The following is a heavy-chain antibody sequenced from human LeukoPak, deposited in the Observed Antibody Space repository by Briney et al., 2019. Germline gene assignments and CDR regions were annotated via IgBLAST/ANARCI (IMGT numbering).Heavy chain of an antibody. Sequence: SVNVSCKASAYTFTSYDISWVRQAPGQGLEWMGRIIPILGIANYAQKFQGRVTITADKSTRTAYMELSSLRSEDTAVYYCARERLTGIAAAGTFGMDVWGQGTTVTVSS. CDR3: ARERLTGIAAAGTFGMDV. CDR2: IIPILGIA. D-gene: IGHD6-13*01. J-gene: IGHJ6*02. V-gene: IGHV1-69*04. CDR1: AYTFTSYD.